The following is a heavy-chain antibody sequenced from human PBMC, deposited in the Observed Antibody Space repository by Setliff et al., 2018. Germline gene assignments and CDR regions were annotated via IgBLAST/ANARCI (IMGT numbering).Heavy chain of an antibody. CDR3: ARDTEEIRGDYGAFNI. D-gene: IGHD4-17*01. Sequence: ASVKVSCKASVSTFTSYYTHWVRPAPGQGLEWLGRIDPNRGGTDYAQRFQGRVTMSWDTSISTAYMELSGLRSDVTAIYYWARDTEEIRGDYGAFNIWGQGTMVTVSS. J-gene: IGHJ3*02. CDR1: VSTFTSYY. V-gene: IGHV1-2*06. CDR2: IDPNRGGT.